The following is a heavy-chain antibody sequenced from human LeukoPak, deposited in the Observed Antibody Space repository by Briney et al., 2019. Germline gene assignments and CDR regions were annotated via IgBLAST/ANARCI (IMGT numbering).Heavy chain of an antibody. Sequence: KPGESLKISCKGSGHSLTSYWIGWVRQMPGKGLEWMGIIYPGESDTRYSPSLQGQVTISADKSISTACLQWSSLKASDTAMYYCARLYYGSGSYSWYYYYYMDVWGKGTTVTVSS. CDR2: IYPGESDT. D-gene: IGHD3-10*01. CDR1: GHSLTSYW. V-gene: IGHV5-51*01. CDR3: ARLYYGSGSYSWYYYYYMDV. J-gene: IGHJ6*03.